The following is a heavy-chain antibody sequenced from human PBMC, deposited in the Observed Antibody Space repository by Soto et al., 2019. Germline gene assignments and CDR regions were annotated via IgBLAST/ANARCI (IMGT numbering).Heavy chain of an antibody. CDR1: GGSISSSNW. CDR2: SYHSGST. Sequence: PXETLSLHCPVAGGSISSSNWWSRVRQPPVTGLEWIGESYHSGSTNYNPSLKSRVTISVDKSKNQFSLKLISVTAADTAVYYCAREVKYYYDSSGYYYDYWGQGALVTVSS. D-gene: IGHD3-22*01. V-gene: IGHV4-4*02. CDR3: AREVKYYYDSSGYYYDY. J-gene: IGHJ4*02.